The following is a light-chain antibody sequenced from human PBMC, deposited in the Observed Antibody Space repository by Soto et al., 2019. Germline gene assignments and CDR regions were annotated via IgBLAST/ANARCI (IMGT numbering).Light chain of an antibody. CDR2: GES. J-gene: IGKJ1*01. CDR3: QNYGSSPRT. Sequence: EIVLTQSPGTLSLSPGERATLSCGASQSVNRRFVAWSTQIPGQAPRLISNGESSRATGIPDRFRGSGSGTDFTLTISRLEPEDFALYYCQNYGSSPRTFGQGTKVDIK. CDR1: QSVNRRF. V-gene: IGKV3-20*01.